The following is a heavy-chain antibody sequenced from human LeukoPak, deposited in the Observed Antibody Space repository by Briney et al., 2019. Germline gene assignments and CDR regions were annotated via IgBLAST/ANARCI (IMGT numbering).Heavy chain of an antibody. CDR2: IYYSGST. CDR1: GGSISSSSYY. CDR3: ARYGPVGPAAFDI. V-gene: IGHV4-39*01. Sequence: TSETLSLTCTVSGGSISSSSYYWGWIRQPPGKGLEWIGSIYYSGSTYYNPSLKSRVTISVDTSKNQFSLKLSSVTAADTAVYYCARYGPVGPAAFDIWGQGTMVTVSS. J-gene: IGHJ3*02. D-gene: IGHD4-17*01.